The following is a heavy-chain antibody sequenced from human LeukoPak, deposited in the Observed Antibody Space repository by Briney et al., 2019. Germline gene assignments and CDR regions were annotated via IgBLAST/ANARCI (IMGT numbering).Heavy chain of an antibody. CDR1: GYTFTGYY. D-gene: IGHD6-13*01. CDR2: IIPNSGGT. Sequence: ASVKVSCKASGYTFTGYYMHWVRQAPGQGLEWMGWIIPNSGGTSYAQKFQGRVTMTRDTSITTAYMELSRLRSDDTAVYYCARDLGSGIAEPFDHWGQGTLVTVSS. J-gene: IGHJ4*02. V-gene: IGHV1-2*02. CDR3: ARDLGSGIAEPFDH.